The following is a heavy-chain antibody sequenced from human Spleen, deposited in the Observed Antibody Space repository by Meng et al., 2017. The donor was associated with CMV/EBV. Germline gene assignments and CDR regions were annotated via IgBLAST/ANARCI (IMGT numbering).Heavy chain of an antibody. CDR2: IWYDGSNK. V-gene: IGHV3-30*02. D-gene: IGHD5-12*01. Sequence: GESLKISCAASGFTFSSYGIHWVRQAPGKGLEWVAFIWYDGSNKYYVDSVKGRFTISRDNSKNTLFLQMNSLRAEDTAVYYCAREMGYGNPGDYWGQGTLVTVSS. J-gene: IGHJ4*02. CDR3: AREMGYGNPGDY. CDR1: GFTFSSYG.